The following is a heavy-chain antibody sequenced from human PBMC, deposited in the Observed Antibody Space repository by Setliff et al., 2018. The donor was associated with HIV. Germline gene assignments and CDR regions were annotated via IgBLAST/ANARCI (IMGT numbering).Heavy chain of an antibody. V-gene: IGHV1-2*02. J-gene: IGHJ3*02. Sequence: ASVKVSCKASGYTFTGYYMHWVRQAPGQGLEWMGWINPNSGGTNYAQKFQGRVTMTRDTSISTVYMELSRLRSDDTAVYCCARVRYCGGDCYPDAFDIWGQGTMVTVS. D-gene: IGHD2-21*02. CDR1: GYTFTGYY. CDR3: ARVRYCGGDCYPDAFDI. CDR2: INPNSGGT.